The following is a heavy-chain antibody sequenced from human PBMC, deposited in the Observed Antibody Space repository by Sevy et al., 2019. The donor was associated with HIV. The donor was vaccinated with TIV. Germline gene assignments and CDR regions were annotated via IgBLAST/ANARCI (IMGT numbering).Heavy chain of an antibody. CDR1: GFSISSGYF. CDR3: ARVLLRLGELSSMDS. V-gene: IGHV4-38-2*02. CDR2: IYLTGTT. Sequence: SETLSLTCSVSGFSISSGYFWGWVRQPPGKGLEWIGSIYLTGTTYYNPSLKRRVTISVDTSKNQISLRLSPVTAADAAVYYCARVLLRLGELSSMDSWGQGTPVTVSS. J-gene: IGHJ4*02. D-gene: IGHD3-16*02.